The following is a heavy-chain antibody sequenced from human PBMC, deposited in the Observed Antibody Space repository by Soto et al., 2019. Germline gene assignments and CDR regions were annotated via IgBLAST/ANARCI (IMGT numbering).Heavy chain of an antibody. CDR2: ISYVGSNK. D-gene: IGHD4-17*01. Sequence: QVQLVESGGGVVQPGRSLRLSCAASGFTFSSYGMHWVRQAPGKGLEWVAVISYVGSNKYYADSVKGRFTISRDNSKNTLYLQMNSLRAEDTAVYYCAKGTVTGWYFDLWGRGTLVTVSS. V-gene: IGHV3-30*18. CDR3: AKGTVTGWYFDL. J-gene: IGHJ2*01. CDR1: GFTFSSYG.